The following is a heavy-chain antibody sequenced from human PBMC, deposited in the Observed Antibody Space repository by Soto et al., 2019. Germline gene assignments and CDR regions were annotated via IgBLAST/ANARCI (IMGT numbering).Heavy chain of an antibody. CDR2: IYYSGST. Sequence: SETLSLTCTVSGCSISSSSYYWCCIRQPPGKGLEWIGSIYYSGSTYYNPSLKSRVTISVDTSTNQFSLKLSSVTAADTAVYYCARWGYCGGDCYQTERYYYYGMDVWGQGTTVT. CDR1: GCSISSSSYY. J-gene: IGHJ6*02. D-gene: IGHD2-21*02. V-gene: IGHV4-39*01. CDR3: ARWGYCGGDCYQTERYYYYGMDV.